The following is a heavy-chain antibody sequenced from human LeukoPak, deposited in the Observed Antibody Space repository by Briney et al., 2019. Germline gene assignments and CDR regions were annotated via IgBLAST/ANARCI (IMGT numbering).Heavy chain of an antibody. D-gene: IGHD3-10*01. V-gene: IGHV3-21*01. CDR3: ARDFYYGSGSYYNVKSFGY. J-gene: IGHJ4*02. CDR1: GFTFSSYG. Sequence: GGSLRLSCAASGFTFSSYGMHWVRQAPGKGLEWVSSISSSSSYIYYADSVKGRFTISRDNAKNSLYLQMNSLRAEDTAVYYCARDFYYGSGSYYNVKSFGYWGQGTLVTVSS. CDR2: ISSSSSYI.